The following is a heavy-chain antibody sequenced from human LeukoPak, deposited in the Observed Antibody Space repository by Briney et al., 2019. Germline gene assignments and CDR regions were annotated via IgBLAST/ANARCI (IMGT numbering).Heavy chain of an antibody. D-gene: IGHD5-18*01. CDR3: ARSGYSYDYFDY. CDR1: GGTFSGYA. J-gene: IGHJ4*02. CDR2: IIPIFGTA. V-gene: IGHV1-69*05. Sequence: GASVKVSCKASGGTFSGYAISWVRQAPGQGLEWMGGIIPIFGTANYAQKFQGRVTITTDESTSTAYMELSSLRSEDTAVYYCARSGYSYDYFDYWGQGTLVTVSS.